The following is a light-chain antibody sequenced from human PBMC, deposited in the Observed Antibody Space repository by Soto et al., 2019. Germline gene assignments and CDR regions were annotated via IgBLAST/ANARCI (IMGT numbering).Light chain of an antibody. CDR2: EGS. V-gene: IGLV2-23*01. CDR1: SSDIGSYNL. J-gene: IGLJ3*02. Sequence: QSVLTQPASVSGSPGQSITFSCTGTSSDIGSYNLVSWYQQHPGKAPKLIIYEGSKRPSGVSNRFSGSKSGNTASLTISGLQAEDEGDYYCCSYVSSSTVVFGGGTKVTVL. CDR3: CSYVSSSTVV.